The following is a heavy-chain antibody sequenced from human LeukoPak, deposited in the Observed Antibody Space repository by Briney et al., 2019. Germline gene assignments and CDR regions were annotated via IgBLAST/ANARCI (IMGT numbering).Heavy chain of an antibody. CDR3: APSFYDSSGYYFDY. V-gene: IGHV1-2*02. J-gene: IGHJ4*02. Sequence: ASVKVSCKASGYTFTGYYMHWVRQAPGRGLEWMGWINPNSGGTNYAQKFQGRVTMTRDTSISTAYMELSRLRSDDTAVYYCAPSFYDSSGYYFDYWGQGTLVTVSS. D-gene: IGHD3-22*01. CDR1: GYTFTGYY. CDR2: INPNSGGT.